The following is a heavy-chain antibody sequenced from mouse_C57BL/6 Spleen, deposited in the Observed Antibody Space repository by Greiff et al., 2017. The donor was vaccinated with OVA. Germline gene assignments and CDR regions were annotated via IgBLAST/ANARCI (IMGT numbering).Heavy chain of an antibody. V-gene: IGHV1-26*01. CDR3: AREATMVNWYFDV. Sequence: EVQLQQSGPELVKPGASVKISCKASGYTFTDYYMNWVKQSHGKSLEWIGDINPNNGGTSYNQKFKGKATLTVDKSSSTAYMELRSLTSEDSAVYYCAREATMVNWYFDVWGTGTTVTVSS. CDR2: INPNNGGT. D-gene: IGHD2-1*01. J-gene: IGHJ1*03. CDR1: GYTFTDYY.